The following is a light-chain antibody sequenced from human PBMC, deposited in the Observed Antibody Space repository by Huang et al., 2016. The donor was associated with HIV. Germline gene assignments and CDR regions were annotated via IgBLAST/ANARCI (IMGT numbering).Light chain of an antibody. J-gene: IGKJ4*01. V-gene: IGKV3-15*01. CDR3: QQYNDWPPLT. CDR1: QSVNSD. CDR2: GAS. Sequence: EIEMTQSPAILSVSPGERSTLSCRASQSVNSDLAWYLQKPGQAPSLLIYGASTSYIGITAKFDGTGSATEFSLSISNLQSDDFGVYYCQQYNDWPPLTFGGGTKVEI.